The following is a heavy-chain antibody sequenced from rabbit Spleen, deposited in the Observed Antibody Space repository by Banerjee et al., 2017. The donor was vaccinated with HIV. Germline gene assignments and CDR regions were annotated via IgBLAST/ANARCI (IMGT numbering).Heavy chain of an antibody. CDR2: INAVTGKA. D-gene: IGHD4-1*01. J-gene: IGHJ4*01. CDR3: ARNANGGWDL. V-gene: IGHV1S45*01. CDR1: GFSFSNKVV. Sequence: QEQLVESRGGLVKPEGSLKLSCTASGFSFSNKVVMCWVRQAPGKGLEWIACINAVTGKAVYASWAKGRFTFSKTSSTTVTLQMNSLTPADTATYFCARNANGGWDLWGPGPWSPS.